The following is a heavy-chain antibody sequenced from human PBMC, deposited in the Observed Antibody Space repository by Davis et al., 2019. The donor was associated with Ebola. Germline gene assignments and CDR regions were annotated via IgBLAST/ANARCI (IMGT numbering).Heavy chain of an antibody. CDR1: GFTFSSYG. J-gene: IGHJ4*02. V-gene: IGHV3-30*18. D-gene: IGHD5-18*01. CDR3: AKDLVNARGYSYGFDY. CDR2: ISYDGSNK. Sequence: GESLKISCAASGFTFSSYGMHWVRQAPGKGLEWVAVISYDGSNKYYADSVKGRFTISRDNSKNTLYLQMNSLRAEDTAVYYCAKDLVNARGYSYGFDYWGQGTLVTVSS.